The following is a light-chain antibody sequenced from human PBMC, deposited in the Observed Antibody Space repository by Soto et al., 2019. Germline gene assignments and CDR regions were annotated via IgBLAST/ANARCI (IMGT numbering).Light chain of an antibody. CDR1: QSVSTS. J-gene: IGKJ1*01. V-gene: IGKV3-11*01. Sequence: IVLTQSPATLSLSPGERAALSCRARQSVSTSLAWYQHKPGQAPRLIIYDASKRAPGIPARFSGSGSGTDFTLTISSPEPEDFAVYYCQVRDVWPTFGQGTKVDIK. CDR2: DAS. CDR3: QVRDVWPT.